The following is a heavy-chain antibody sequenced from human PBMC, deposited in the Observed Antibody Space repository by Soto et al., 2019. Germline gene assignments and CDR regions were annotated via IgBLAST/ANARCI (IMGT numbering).Heavy chain of an antibody. D-gene: IGHD5-18*01. Sequence: HVQLVQSGAEVKKPGSSVRVSCKASGGTFRTSSFSWVRQAPGQGLEWMGGIIAMFGTTTYAPDFQGRLTITADESSHSVFMELSSLRPDDTAFYFCARDDLEDTALSAYYFDSWGQGSLVVVSS. CDR3: ARDDLEDTALSAYYFDS. CDR1: GGTFRTSS. V-gene: IGHV1-69*01. J-gene: IGHJ4*02. CDR2: IIAMFGTT.